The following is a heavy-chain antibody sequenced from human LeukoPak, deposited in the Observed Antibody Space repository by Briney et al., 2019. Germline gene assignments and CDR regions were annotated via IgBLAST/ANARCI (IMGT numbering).Heavy chain of an antibody. CDR3: ALGDPGIAVAGTSGAY. CDR1: GFTFSNKA. CDR2: ISGSGGST. J-gene: IGHJ4*02. D-gene: IGHD6-19*01. V-gene: IGHV3-23*01. Sequence: PGGSLRLSCAASGFTFSNKAMSWVRQAPGKGLEWASTISGSGGSTYYADSVRGRFTISRDNSKNTLYLQMNSLRAEDTAVYYCALGDPGIAVAGTSGAYWGQGTLVTVSS.